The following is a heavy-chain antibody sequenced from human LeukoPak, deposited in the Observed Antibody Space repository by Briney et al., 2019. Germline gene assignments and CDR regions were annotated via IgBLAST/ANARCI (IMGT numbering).Heavy chain of an antibody. D-gene: IGHD2-2*01. CDR2: IYYSGST. Sequence: SETLSLTCTVPGGSISSYYWSWIRQPPGKGLEWIGYIYYSGSTNYNPSLKSRVTISVDTSKNQFSLKLSSVTAADTAVYYCARVDIVVVPAAPYYYYYSMDVWGTGTTVTVSS. V-gene: IGHV4-59*01. CDR1: GGSISSYY. CDR3: ARVDIVVVPAAPYYYYYSMDV. J-gene: IGHJ6*03.